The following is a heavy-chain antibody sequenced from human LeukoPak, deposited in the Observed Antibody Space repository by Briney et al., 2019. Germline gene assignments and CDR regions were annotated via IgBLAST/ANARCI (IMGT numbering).Heavy chain of an antibody. CDR3: ARGRLDIVVVVAANRNYNPYYYYYYGMDV. Sequence: SETLPLTCAVYGGSFSGYYWSWIRQPPGKGLEWIGEINHSGSTNYNPSLKSRVTISVDTSKNQFSLKLSSVTAADTAVYYCARGRLDIVVVVAANRNYNPYYYYYYGMDVWGQGTTVTVSS. CDR1: GGSFSGYY. CDR2: INHSGST. J-gene: IGHJ6*02. V-gene: IGHV4-34*01. D-gene: IGHD2-15*01.